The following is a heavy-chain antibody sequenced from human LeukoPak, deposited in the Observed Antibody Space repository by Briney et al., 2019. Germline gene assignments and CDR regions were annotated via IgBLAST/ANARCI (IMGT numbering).Heavy chain of an antibody. D-gene: IGHD3-10*01. J-gene: IGHJ4*02. CDR3: AREGYYGSGSYNDY. Sequence: NPSETLSLTCTVSGGSISSYYWSWIRQPPGKGLEWIGYIYYSGSTNYNPSLKSRVTISVDTSKNQFSLKLSSVTAADTAVYYCAREGYYGSGSYNDYWGQGTLVTVSS. CDR1: GGSISSYY. V-gene: IGHV4-59*01. CDR2: IYYSGST.